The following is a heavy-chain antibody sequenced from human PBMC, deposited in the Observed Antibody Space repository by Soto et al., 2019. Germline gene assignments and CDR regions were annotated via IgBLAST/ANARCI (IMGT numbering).Heavy chain of an antibody. Sequence: QVQLVESGGGVVQPGTSLRLSCAGPVVIRNGMHWARQAPGKGLEWVAVIWFDGSKKYYSDSVEGRFTISRDDSKNTVHLQMNSLRVEDTAVYYCVRDPGTVTTGYYFDYWGQGILVTVSS. J-gene: IGHJ4*02. CDR2: IWFDGSKK. CDR1: VVIRNG. D-gene: IGHD4-17*01. V-gene: IGHV3-33*01. CDR3: VRDPGTVTTGYYFDY.